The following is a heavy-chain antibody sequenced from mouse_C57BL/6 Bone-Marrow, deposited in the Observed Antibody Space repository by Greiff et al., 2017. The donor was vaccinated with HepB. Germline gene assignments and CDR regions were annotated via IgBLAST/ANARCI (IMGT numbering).Heavy chain of an antibody. CDR2: INPSSGYT. Sequence: QVQLQQSGAELARPGASVKMSCKASGYTFTSYTMHWVKQRPGQGLEWIGYINPSSGYTKYNQKFKDKSTLTADKSSSTAYMQLSSLTSEDSAVYCCARWEFVCSYGMDYWGQGTSVTVSS. D-gene: IGHD4-1*01. J-gene: IGHJ4*01. CDR3: ARWEFVCSYGMDY. V-gene: IGHV1-4*01. CDR1: GYTFTSYT.